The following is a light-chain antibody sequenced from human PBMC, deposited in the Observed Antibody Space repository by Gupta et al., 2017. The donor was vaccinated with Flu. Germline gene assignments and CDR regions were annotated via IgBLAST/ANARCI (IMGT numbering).Light chain of an antibody. CDR1: LIIYSN. J-gene: IGKJ2*01. Sequence: GEKATLSCRASLIIYSNLAWYQQKSGQAPRLPMSGASTRASGVPARFSGSGSGADYTLTISSLQSEDFAVYYCQQYFNWPYTFGQGTKVEIK. CDR3: QQYFNWPYT. V-gene: IGKV3-15*01. CDR2: GAS.